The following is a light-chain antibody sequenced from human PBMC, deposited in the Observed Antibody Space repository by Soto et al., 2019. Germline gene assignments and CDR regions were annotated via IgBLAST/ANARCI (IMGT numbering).Light chain of an antibody. CDR3: SSYAGSHHF. CDR1: SSDVGGYNY. Sequence: QSALTQPPSASGSPGQSVTISCTGTSSDVGGYNYVSWYQQHPGKAPKLMIYEVTKRPSGVPDRFSGSKSGNTASLTVSGLQAEDEADYYCSSYAGSHHFFGGGTTPTVL. J-gene: IGLJ2*01. CDR2: EVT. V-gene: IGLV2-8*01.